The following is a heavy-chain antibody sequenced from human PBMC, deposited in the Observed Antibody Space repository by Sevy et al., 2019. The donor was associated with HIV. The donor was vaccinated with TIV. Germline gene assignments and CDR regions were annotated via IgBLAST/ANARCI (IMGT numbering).Heavy chain of an antibody. J-gene: IGHJ5*02. Sequence: GGSLRLSCAASGFNFSPYAMHWVRQAPGKGLEWVAVISKDGRNDNYADSVKGRFTVSRDNAKNAMYLQMNSLRLEDTAVYYCAKEGYYYDSRSNDWFDPWGQGSLVTVSS. D-gene: IGHD3-22*01. V-gene: IGHV3-30*18. CDR3: AKEGYYYDSRSNDWFDP. CDR1: GFNFSPYA. CDR2: ISKDGRND.